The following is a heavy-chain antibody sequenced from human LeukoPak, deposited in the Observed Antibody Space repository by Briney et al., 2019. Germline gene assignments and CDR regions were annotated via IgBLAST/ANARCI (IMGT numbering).Heavy chain of an antibody. Sequence: GGSLRLSCAASGFTFSSYEMNWVRQAPGKGLEWVSYISSSGSTIYYADSVKGRFTISRDNAKNSLYLQMNSLRAEDTAAYYCARDPWIQLWLSGMDVWGQGATVTVSS. V-gene: IGHV3-48*03. J-gene: IGHJ6*02. CDR2: ISSSGSTI. D-gene: IGHD5-18*01. CDR3: ARDPWIQLWLSGMDV. CDR1: GFTFSSYE.